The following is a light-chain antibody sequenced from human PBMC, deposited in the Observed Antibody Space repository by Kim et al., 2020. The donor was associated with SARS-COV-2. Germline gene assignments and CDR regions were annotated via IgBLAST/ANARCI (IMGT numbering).Light chain of an antibody. CDR2: KAS. J-gene: IGKJ2*01. CDR3: QQYNSYSPVT. CDR1: QSISSW. Sequence: ASVGDRVTIPCRASQSISSWLSWYQQKPGKAPKLLIYKASSLESGVPSRFSGSGSGTEFTLTISSLQPDDFATYYCQQYNSYSPVTFGQGTKLEI. V-gene: IGKV1-5*03.